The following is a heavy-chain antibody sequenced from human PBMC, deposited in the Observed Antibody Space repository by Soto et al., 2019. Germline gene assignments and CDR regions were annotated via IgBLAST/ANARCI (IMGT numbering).Heavy chain of an antibody. CDR1: GGSINSDDSF. CDR2: LYYGGST. D-gene: IGHD3-3*01. J-gene: IGHJ4*02. CDR3: ASAAGPYYDFWSGYSLAY. V-gene: IGHV4-39*07. Sequence: SETLSLTCSVSGGSINSDDSFWGWVRQSPGKGLEWIGSLYYGGSTFYNPSLKSRVTISLDTSKNQFSLKLSSVTAADTAVYYCASAAGPYYDFWSGYSLAYWGQGTLVTVSS.